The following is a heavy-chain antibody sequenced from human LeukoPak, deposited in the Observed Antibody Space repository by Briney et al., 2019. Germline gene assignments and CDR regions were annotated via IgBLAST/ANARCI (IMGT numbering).Heavy chain of an antibody. CDR3: VRETQDGITDFDY. J-gene: IGHJ4*01. Sequence: GGSLRLSCAASGFTFSRHWMTWVRRAPGKGLEWVANIKEDGSEQYYPESAKGRFIISRDNANNILYLHLNSLRAEDTAVYYCVRETQDGITDFDYWGQGTLVTVSP. D-gene: IGHD1-14*01. CDR2: IKEDGSEQ. CDR1: GFTFSRHW. V-gene: IGHV3-7*01.